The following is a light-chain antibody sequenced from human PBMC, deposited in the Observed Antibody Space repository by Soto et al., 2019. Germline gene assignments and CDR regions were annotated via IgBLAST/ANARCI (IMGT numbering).Light chain of an antibody. CDR1: QSVSASY. CDR3: QQYGSSPLT. V-gene: IGKV3-20*01. CDR2: GAS. Sequence: EIVLTQSPGTLSLSPGERATLSCRASQSVSASYLAWYQQKPGQAPGLLIYGASSRATGIPDRFSGSGSGTDFTLTISRLEPEDFAVYYCQQYGSSPLTFGAGTKVEIK. J-gene: IGKJ4*01.